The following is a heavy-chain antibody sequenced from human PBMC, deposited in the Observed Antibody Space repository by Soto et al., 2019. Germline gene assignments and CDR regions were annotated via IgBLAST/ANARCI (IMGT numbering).Heavy chain of an antibody. D-gene: IGHD2-21*01. Sequence: QVHLVESGGGLVQPGGSLRLSCATSGFPFSDYYMHWVRQAPGKGLEWLSHISSNSTNRNYADSVKGRFTISRDKTKSSRILQMNRLGVEDTAGYYCVRGGGGGVFEHWGQGVLVTVSS. V-gene: IGHV3-11*06. J-gene: IGHJ4*02. CDR3: VRGGGGGVFEH. CDR1: GFPFSDYY. CDR2: ISSNSTNR.